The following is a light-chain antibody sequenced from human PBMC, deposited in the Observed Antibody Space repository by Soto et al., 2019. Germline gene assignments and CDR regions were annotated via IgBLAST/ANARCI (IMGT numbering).Light chain of an antibody. CDR3: CSYAGRYSYV. J-gene: IGLJ1*01. CDR1: SSDIGRYDY. V-gene: IGLV2-11*01. CDR2: DVN. Sequence: QSALTQPRSVSGSPGQSVTISCTGTSSDIGRYDYVSWYQQHPGKAPKLMIYDVNERPSGVPARFSGFKSGNTASLTISGLQADDEADYYCCSYAGRYSYVFGTGTKVTVL.